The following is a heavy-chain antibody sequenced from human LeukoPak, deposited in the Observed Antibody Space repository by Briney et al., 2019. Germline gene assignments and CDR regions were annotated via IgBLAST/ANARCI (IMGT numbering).Heavy chain of an antibody. CDR1: GFTFSTYV. D-gene: IGHD3-3*01. Sequence: GGSLRLSCAASGFTFSTYVMNWFRQAPGKGLEWVSTISVGAEYIFYADSVKGRFTISRDDSDNALYLQMHSLRAEDTALYYCASGPPFLKYFEYWGQGTLVTVSS. V-gene: IGHV3-23*01. CDR3: ASGPPFLKYFEY. CDR2: ISVGAEYI. J-gene: IGHJ4*02.